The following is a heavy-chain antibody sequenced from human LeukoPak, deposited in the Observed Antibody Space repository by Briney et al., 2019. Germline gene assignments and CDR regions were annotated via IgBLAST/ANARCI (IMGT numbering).Heavy chain of an antibody. J-gene: IGHJ4*02. Sequence: KPGDTLSLTCTVSGPSFSTYYWSCIRHPPGKGLECIGYSYTCETNYFNPSLNSRRTISVDSPKNQFYLRLSSVTAADTGVYYCAGSTPQSINRGLFDYWGQGTLVTVSS. CDR3: AGSTPQSINRGLFDY. CDR2: SYTCETN. D-gene: IGHD3-10*01. CDR1: GPSFSTYY. V-gene: IGHV4-4*09.